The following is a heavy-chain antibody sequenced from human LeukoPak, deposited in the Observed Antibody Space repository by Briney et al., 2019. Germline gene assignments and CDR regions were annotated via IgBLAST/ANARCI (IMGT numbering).Heavy chain of an antibody. J-gene: IGHJ6*03. D-gene: IGHD3-10*01. Sequence: SETLSLTCTVSGGSISSYYWSWIRQPPGKGLEWIGYIYYSGSTYYNPSLRSRVTISVDTSKNQFSLKLSSVTAADTAVYYCARSGSDSAYYYYMDVWGKGTTVTISS. V-gene: IGHV4-59*01. CDR3: ARSGSDSAYYYYMDV. CDR1: GGSISSYY. CDR2: IYYSGST.